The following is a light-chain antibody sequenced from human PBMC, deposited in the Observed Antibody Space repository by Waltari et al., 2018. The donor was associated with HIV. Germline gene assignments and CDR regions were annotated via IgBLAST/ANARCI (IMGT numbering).Light chain of an antibody. J-gene: IGKJ3*01. CDR2: WAS. V-gene: IGKV4-1*01. CDR1: QSVIYSSNNKNY. Sequence: DIVMTQSPDSLAVSLGERATINCKSSQSVIYSSNNKNYLSWFQQKPGQPPRLLIYWASTRETGVPDRFSGGGSGTDFTLTISSLQAEDGAVYYCQQYYSTPFTFGPGTRVDIK. CDR3: QQYYSTPFT.